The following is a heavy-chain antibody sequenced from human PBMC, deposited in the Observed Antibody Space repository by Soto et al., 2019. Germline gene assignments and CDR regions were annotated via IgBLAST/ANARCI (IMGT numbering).Heavy chain of an antibody. CDR1: GFTFSSYG. V-gene: IGHV3-30*18. Sequence: QVQLVESGGGVVQPGRSLRLSCAASGFTFSSYGMHWVRQAPGKGLEWVAVISYDGSNKYYADSVKGRFTISRDNSKNTLYLQMNSLRAEDTAVYYCAKVDYYDSRYPALDYWGQGTLVTVSS. CDR2: ISYDGSNK. J-gene: IGHJ4*02. D-gene: IGHD3-22*01. CDR3: AKVDYYDSRYPALDY.